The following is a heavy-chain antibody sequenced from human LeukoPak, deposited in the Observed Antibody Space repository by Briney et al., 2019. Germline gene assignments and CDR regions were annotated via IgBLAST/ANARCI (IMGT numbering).Heavy chain of an antibody. D-gene: IGHD1-26*01. Sequence: GGSLRLSCAASGFTFSSHAMHWFRQAPGKGLEWVAFIRYDGSNEYYPDSVKGRFTISRDNSKNTLYLQMNSLRGEDTAVYYCAKEEVGANMYWGQGTLVTVSS. J-gene: IGHJ4*02. V-gene: IGHV3-30*02. CDR3: AKEEVGANMY. CDR2: IRYDGSNE. CDR1: GFTFSSHA.